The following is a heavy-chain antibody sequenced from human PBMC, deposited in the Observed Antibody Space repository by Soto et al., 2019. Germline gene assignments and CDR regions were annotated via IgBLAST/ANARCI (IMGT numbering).Heavy chain of an antibody. V-gene: IGHV1-69*02. CDR2: IIPILGIA. CDR1: GGTFSSYT. CDR3: ARHSSSWYGHYYYYYMDV. D-gene: IGHD6-13*01. Sequence: SLKVSCKASGGTFSSYTISWVRQAPGQGLEWMGRIIPILGIANYAQKFQGRVTITADKSTSTAYMELSSLRSEDTAVYYCARHSSSWYGHYYYYYMDVWGKGTTVTVSS. J-gene: IGHJ6*03.